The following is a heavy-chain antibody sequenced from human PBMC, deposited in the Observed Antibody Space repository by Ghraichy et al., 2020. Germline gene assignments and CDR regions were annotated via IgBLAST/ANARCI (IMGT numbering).Heavy chain of an antibody. Sequence: ASVKVSCKASGYTFTSYSISWVRQAPGQGLEWMGWISAYNGNTNYAQMFQGRVTMTTDTSTSTAYMELRSLRSDDTAVYYCARDLFSGSYWLDYWGQGTLVTVSS. CDR3: ARDLFSGSYWLDY. CDR2: ISAYNGNT. D-gene: IGHD1-26*01. J-gene: IGHJ4*02. CDR1: GYTFTSYS. V-gene: IGHV1-18*01.